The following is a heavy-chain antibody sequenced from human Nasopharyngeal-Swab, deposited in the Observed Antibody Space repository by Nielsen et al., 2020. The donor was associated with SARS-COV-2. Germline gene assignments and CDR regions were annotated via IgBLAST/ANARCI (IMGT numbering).Heavy chain of an antibody. V-gene: IGHV1-69*13. CDR1: GGTFSSYA. Sequence: SVKVSCKASGGTFSSYAISWVRQAPGQGLEWMGGIIPIFGTANYAQKFQGRVTITADESTSTAYMELSSLRSEDTAVYYCASSLGPANYCYYGMDVWGQGTTVTVSS. CDR3: ASSLGPANYCYYGMDV. D-gene: IGHD2-2*01. CDR2: IIPIFGTA. J-gene: IGHJ6*02.